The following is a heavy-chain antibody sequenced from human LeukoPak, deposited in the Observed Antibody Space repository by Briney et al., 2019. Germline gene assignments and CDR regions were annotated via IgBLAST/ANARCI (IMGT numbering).Heavy chain of an antibody. D-gene: IGHD4-11*01. J-gene: IGHJ5*02. CDR2: IYYSGST. Sequence: PSETLSLTCTVSGYSISSYYWSWIRQPPGKGLEWIGSIYYSGSTYYNPSLKSRVTISIDTSENQFSLKLSSVTAADTAVYYCARGHDYSNWFDPWGHGTLVTVSS. V-gene: IGHV4-38-2*02. CDR1: GYSISSYY. CDR3: ARGHDYSNWFDP.